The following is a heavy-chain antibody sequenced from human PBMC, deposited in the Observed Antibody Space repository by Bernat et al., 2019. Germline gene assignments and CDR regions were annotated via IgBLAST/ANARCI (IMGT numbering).Heavy chain of an antibody. V-gene: IGHV1-18*01. D-gene: IGHD5-12*01. Sequence: QVQLVQSGAEVKKPGASVKVSCKASGYTFTSYGISWVRQAPGQGLEWMGWISAYNGNTNYAQKLQGRGTMTTDTPTSTAYMELRSLRSDDTAVYYCARDSRYSGYDYVPTRTYWGQGTLVTVSS. CDR1: GYTFTSYG. CDR2: ISAYNGNT. J-gene: IGHJ4*02. CDR3: ARDSRYSGYDYVPTRTY.